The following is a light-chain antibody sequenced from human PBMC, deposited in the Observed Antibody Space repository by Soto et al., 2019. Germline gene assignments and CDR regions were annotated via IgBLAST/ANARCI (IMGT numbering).Light chain of an antibody. CDR3: QQYYTTPLT. V-gene: IGKV4-1*01. J-gene: IGKJ4*01. CDR2: WAS. Sequence: DIVMTQSPDSLAVSLGEGATINCKSSQSLLYSANNKNYLAWYQHKPGQPPKLLIYWASTRESGVSDRYSGSGSGTDFTLTITSLQAEDVAVYYCQQYYTTPLTFGGGTKVGIK. CDR1: QSLLYSANNKNY.